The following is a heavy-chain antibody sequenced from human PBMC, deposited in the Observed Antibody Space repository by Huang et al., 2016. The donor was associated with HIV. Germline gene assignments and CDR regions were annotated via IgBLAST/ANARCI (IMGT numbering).Heavy chain of an antibody. Sequence: EMQLLESGGGLVQPGGSLRLSCAASAFTFRSYAMTWVRQAPGTGLEWGSATSGRGVNTYYADSVKGRFTISRDNSKNTLYLQMNSLRAEDTAVYYCAKVASDYDFSARGSDWFDPWGQGTLVSVSS. D-gene: IGHD5-12*01. CDR3: AKVASDYDFSARGSDWFDP. J-gene: IGHJ5*02. V-gene: IGHV3-23*01. CDR1: AFTFRSYA. CDR2: TSGRGVNT.